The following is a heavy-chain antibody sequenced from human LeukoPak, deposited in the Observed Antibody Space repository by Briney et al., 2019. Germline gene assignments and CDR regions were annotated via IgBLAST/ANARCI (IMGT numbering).Heavy chain of an antibody. CDR1: GFTFSSYS. CDR2: ISSSSSYI. D-gene: IGHD6-6*01. J-gene: IGHJ4*02. Sequence: GGSLRLSCAASGFTFSSYSMNWVRQAPGKGLEWVSSISSSSSYIYYADSVKGRFTTSRDNAKNSLYLQMNSLRAEDTAVYYCARVKDSSSSSRYWGQGTLVTVSS. CDR3: ARVKDSSSSSRY. V-gene: IGHV3-21*03.